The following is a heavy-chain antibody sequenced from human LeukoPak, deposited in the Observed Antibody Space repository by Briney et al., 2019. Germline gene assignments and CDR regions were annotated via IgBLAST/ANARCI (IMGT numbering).Heavy chain of an antibody. CDR1: GCTFTSYG. CDR2: ISAYYGKT. D-gene: IGHD5-12*01. V-gene: IGHV1-18*01. CDR3: AREYGGGYDPDTMVARFDY. Sequence: ASVKVSFKSSGCTFTSYGISWVRQAPGQGLEWMGWISAYYGKTNYAQKLQSRVTMTTDTPTSTAYMQLRSLKSDDPAVYYCAREYGGGYDPDTMVARFDYWGQGTLVTVSS. J-gene: IGHJ4*02.